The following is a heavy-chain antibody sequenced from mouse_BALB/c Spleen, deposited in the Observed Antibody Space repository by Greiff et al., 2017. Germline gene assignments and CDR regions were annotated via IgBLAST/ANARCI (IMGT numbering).Heavy chain of an antibody. CDR1: GFTFSSYA. D-gene: IGHD1-2*01. Sequence: EVKLVESGGGLVKPGGSLKLSCAASGFTFSSYAMSWVRQTPEKRLEWVASISSGGSTYYPDSVKGRFTISRDNARNILYLQMSSLRSEDTAMYYCARGVHYYGYAWFAYWGQGTLVTVSA. V-gene: IGHV5-6-5*01. J-gene: IGHJ3*01. CDR2: ISSGGST. CDR3: ARGVHYYGYAWFAY.